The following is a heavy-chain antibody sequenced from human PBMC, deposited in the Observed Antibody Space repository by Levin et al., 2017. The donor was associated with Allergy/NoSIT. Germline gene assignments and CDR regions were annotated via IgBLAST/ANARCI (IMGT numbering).Heavy chain of an antibody. CDR1: CVSISLYY. V-gene: IGHV4-59*01. Sequence: SAPLSLPFIFSCVSISLYYWICIWHPPCPFLSFLGSLSSRGRPNYNPSLKSRVTISVDTSKNQFSLKLSSVTAADTAVYYCARAVAYSSNFDYWGQGTLVTVSS. J-gene: IGHJ4*02. CDR3: ARAVAYSSNFDY. CDR2: LSSRGRP. D-gene: IGHD6-13*01.